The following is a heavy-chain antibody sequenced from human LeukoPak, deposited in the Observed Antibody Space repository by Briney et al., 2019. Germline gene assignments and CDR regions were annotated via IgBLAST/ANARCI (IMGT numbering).Heavy chain of an antibody. CDR3: ARDKGGRYDSRAHDAPFDY. CDR2: INPNSGGT. V-gene: IGHV1/OR15-1*02. Sequence: ASVKVSCKASGYIFTDYYMHWVRQAPGQELGWMGRINPNSGGTNYAQKFQGRVTMTRDTSISTAYTELSSLRSEDTAVYYCARDKGGRYDSRAHDAPFDYWGQGTLVTVSS. CDR1: GYIFTDYY. D-gene: IGHD3-22*01. J-gene: IGHJ4*02.